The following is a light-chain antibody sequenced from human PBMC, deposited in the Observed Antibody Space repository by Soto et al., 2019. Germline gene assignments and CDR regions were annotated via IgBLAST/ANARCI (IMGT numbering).Light chain of an antibody. J-gene: IGKJ1*01. V-gene: IGKV1-5*03. CDR3: QHYNSYSEA. Sequence: DIQMTQYPSTLSGSVGDRVTMTCRASQTISSWLAWYQQKPGKAPKLLIYKASTLKSGVPSSFSGSGSGTEFTLTISSLQPDDFATYYCQHYNSYSEAFGQGTNVELK. CDR1: QTISSW. CDR2: KAS.